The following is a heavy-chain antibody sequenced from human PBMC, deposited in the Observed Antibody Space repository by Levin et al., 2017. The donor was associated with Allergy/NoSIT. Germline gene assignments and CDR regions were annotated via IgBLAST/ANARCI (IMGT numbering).Heavy chain of an antibody. CDR3: ATLGYCSSTTCRRYFDY. J-gene: IGHJ4*02. CDR2: ISGSGGST. CDR1: GFTFSSYA. D-gene: IGHD2-2*01. Sequence: VASVKVSCAASGFTFSSYAMSWVRQAPGKGLEWVSAISGSGGSTYYADSVKGRFTISRDNSKNTLYLQMNSLRAEDTAVYYCATLGYCSSTTCRRYFDYWGQGTLVTVSS. V-gene: IGHV3-23*01.